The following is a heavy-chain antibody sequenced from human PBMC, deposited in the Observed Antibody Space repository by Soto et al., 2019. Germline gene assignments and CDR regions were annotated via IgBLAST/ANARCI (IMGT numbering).Heavy chain of an antibody. CDR2: ISYDGSNK. V-gene: IGHV3-30-3*01. Sequence: GGSLRLSCAVSGFTFSSHAMSWVRQAPGKGLEWVSVISYDGSNKYYADSVKGRFTISRDNSKNTLYLQMNSLRAEDTAVYYCARVGPDDYGDPHFDYWGQGTLVTVSS. J-gene: IGHJ4*02. CDR3: ARVGPDDYGDPHFDY. CDR1: GFTFSSHA. D-gene: IGHD4-17*01.